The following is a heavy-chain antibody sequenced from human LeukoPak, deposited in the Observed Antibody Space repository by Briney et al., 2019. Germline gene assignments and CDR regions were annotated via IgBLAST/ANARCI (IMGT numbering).Heavy chain of an antibody. Sequence: PSETLSLTCAVSGGSIRSSNWWSWVRQPPGKGLEWIGEIYHSGSTNYNPSLKSRVTISVDKSKNQFSLKLSSVTAADTAVYYCARVQREYYYDSSGIMGNWGQGALVTVSS. CDR2: IYHSGST. CDR1: GGSIRSSNW. V-gene: IGHV4-4*02. CDR3: ARVQREYYYDSSGIMGN. D-gene: IGHD3-22*01. J-gene: IGHJ4*02.